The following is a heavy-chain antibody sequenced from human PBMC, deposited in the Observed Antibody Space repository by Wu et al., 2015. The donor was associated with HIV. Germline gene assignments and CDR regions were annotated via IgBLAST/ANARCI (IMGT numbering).Heavy chain of an antibody. J-gene: IGHJ3*02. CDR2: TNVNTGGT. Sequence: QAQLVQSGPEVKKPGASVKVSCKASGYTYNTYYMHWVRQAPGQGLEWMGWTNVNTGGTNYAPKFQGRVTMTRDTSISTAYMELSRLTSDDTAVYYCARDELFRVDDAFDMWGQGTMVIVSS. D-gene: IGHD2-15*01. CDR1: GYTYNTYY. V-gene: IGHV1-2*02. CDR3: ARDELFRVDDAFDM.